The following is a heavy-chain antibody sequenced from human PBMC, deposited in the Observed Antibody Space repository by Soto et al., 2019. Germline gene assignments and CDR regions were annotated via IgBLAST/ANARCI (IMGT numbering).Heavy chain of an antibody. J-gene: IGHJ4*02. CDR3: ARRDCGSGTNCEFGAPAFAY. V-gene: IGHV3-23*01. D-gene: IGHD3-3*01. CDR1: GLNFRNYG. CDR2: VSSSGSST. Sequence: GGSLRLSCAASGLNFRNYGMHWVRKTTGKGLEWVSSVSSSGSSTYYADSVKGRFAISRDNPKNTLYLHMSSLSAADTAVYFCARRDCGSGTNCEFGAPAFAYWGQGNLVTVSS.